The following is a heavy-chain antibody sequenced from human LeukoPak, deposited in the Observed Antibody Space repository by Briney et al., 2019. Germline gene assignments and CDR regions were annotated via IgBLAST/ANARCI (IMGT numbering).Heavy chain of an antibody. V-gene: IGHV4-4*07. CDR3: ARDSNLEYSSSRGLGR. D-gene: IGHD6-6*01. Sequence: SETLSLICTVSGGSISSYYWSWIRQPAGKGLEWIGRIYASGSTCYNPSLKSRVTMSVDTSKNQFSLRLTTVTAADTAVYYCARDSNLEYSSSRGLGRWGQGTLVTVSS. CDR1: GGSISSYY. J-gene: IGHJ4*02. CDR2: IYASGST.